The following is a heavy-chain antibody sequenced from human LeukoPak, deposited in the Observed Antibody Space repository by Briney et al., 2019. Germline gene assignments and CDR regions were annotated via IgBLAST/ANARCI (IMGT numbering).Heavy chain of an antibody. J-gene: IGHJ4*02. CDR2: IKQDGSEK. CDR1: GFIFSSYW. D-gene: IGHD4-17*01. CDR3: ARRDHGDYGEEY. V-gene: IGHV3-7*01. Sequence: GGSLRLSCAASGFIFSSYWMTWVRQAPGKGLEWVANIKQDGSEKYYVDSVKGRFPISRDNAKHSLSLQMNSLRAEDTAVYYCARRDHGDYGEEYWGQGTLVTVS.